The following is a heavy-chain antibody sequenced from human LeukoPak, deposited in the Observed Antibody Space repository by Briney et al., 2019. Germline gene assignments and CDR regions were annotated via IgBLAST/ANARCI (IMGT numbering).Heavy chain of an antibody. CDR1: GFTFSTYE. V-gene: IGHV3-48*03. CDR2: ISSSGSSI. D-gene: IGHD6-19*01. J-gene: IGHJ3*01. Sequence: GGSLRLSCAASGFTFSTYEMNWVRQAPGKGLEWVSYISSSGSSIYYADSVKGRFTISRDNAKNSLYLQMNSLRAEDTAVYYCARVIDSSGWFDAFDFWGQGTMVTVSS. CDR3: ARVIDSSGWFDAFDF.